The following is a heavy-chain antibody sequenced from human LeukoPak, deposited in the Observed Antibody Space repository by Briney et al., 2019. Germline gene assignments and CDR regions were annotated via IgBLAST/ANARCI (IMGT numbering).Heavy chain of an antibody. CDR3: ARTRTGGYFDY. J-gene: IGHJ4*02. CDR2: IYYSGST. CDR1: GGSISSGDYY. Sequence: SETLSLTCTVSGGSISSGDYYWSWIRQPPGKGLEWIGYIYYSGSTYYNPSLKSRVTISVDTSKNQFSLKLSSVTAADTAVYYCARTRTGGYFDYWGQGTLVTVSS. D-gene: IGHD1-1*01. V-gene: IGHV4-30-4*01.